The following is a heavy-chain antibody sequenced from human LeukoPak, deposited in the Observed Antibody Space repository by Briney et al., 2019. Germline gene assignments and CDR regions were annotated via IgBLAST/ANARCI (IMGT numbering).Heavy chain of an antibody. J-gene: IGHJ4*02. V-gene: IGHV3-9*01. CDR1: GFTFDDYA. Sequence: GRSLRLSCAASGFTFDDYAMHWVRQAPGKGLEWVSGISWNSGSIGYADSVKGRFTISRDNAKNSLYLQMNSLRAEDTALYYCAKDITRIAVALDYWGQGTLVTVSS. D-gene: IGHD6-19*01. CDR2: ISWNSGSI. CDR3: AKDITRIAVALDY.